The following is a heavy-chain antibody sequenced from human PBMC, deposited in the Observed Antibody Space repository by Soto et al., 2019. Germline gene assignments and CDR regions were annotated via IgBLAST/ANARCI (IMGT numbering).Heavy chain of an antibody. J-gene: IGHJ5*02. D-gene: IGHD3-3*01. V-gene: IGHV1-18*04. CDR2: ISAYNGNT. CDR3: ARARTYYYFWCGYGVNWFDP. Sequence: GASVKVSCKASGYTVTSYGLSWVRQAPGQGLEWMGWISAYNGNTNYAQKLQGRVTMTTDTSTSTAYIELRSLRSDDTAVYYCARARTYYYFWCGYGVNWFDPCGQRTLVTVSA. CDR1: GYTVTSYG.